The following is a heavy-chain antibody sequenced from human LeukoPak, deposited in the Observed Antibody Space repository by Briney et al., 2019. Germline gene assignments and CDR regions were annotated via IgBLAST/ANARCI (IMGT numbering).Heavy chain of an antibody. Sequence: SVKVSCKASGGTFSSYAINWVRQAPGQGLEWMGGIIPIFGTANYAQKFQGRVTITADESTSTAYMELSSLRSEDTAVYYCASSVVPAAINWFDPWGQGTLVTVSS. J-gene: IGHJ5*02. CDR1: GGTFSSYA. D-gene: IGHD2-2*01. V-gene: IGHV1-69*13. CDR3: ASSVVPAAINWFDP. CDR2: IIPIFGTA.